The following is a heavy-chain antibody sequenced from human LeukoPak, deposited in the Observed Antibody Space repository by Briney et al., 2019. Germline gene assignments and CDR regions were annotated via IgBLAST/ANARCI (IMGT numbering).Heavy chain of an antibody. CDR3: ARGVLGLPDY. V-gene: IGHV4-59*01. CDR1: GGSFSGYY. CDR2: IYYSGST. D-gene: IGHD3/OR15-3a*01. Sequence: SETLSLTCAVYGGSFSGYYWSWIRQPPGKGLEWIGYIYYSGSTNYNPSLKSRVTISVDTSKNQFSLKLSSVTAADTAVYYCARGVLGLPDYWGQGTLVTVSS. J-gene: IGHJ4*02.